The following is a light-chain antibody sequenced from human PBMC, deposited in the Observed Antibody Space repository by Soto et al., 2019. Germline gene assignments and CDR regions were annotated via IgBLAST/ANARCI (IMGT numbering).Light chain of an antibody. Sequence: HSVLTQPASVSGSPGQSITISCTGTSSDVGTYKYVSWYQQHPGKAPKLMIYEVSNRPSGVSNRFSGSKSGNTASLTISGLQAEDEADYYCSSYTSRSTPVFGGGTKRTV. CDR3: SSYTSRSTPV. J-gene: IGLJ2*01. CDR2: EVS. CDR1: SSDVGTYKY. V-gene: IGLV2-14*01.